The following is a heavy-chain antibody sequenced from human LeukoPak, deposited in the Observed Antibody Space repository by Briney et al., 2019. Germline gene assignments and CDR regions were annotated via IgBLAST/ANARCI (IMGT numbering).Heavy chain of an antibody. V-gene: IGHV3-7*01. CDR1: GFTFSSYW. CDR2: IKQDGSEK. J-gene: IGHJ5*02. Sequence: GGSLRLSCAASGFTFSSYWMSWVRQAPGKGLEWVANIKQDGSEKYYVDSVKGRFTISRDNAKNSLYLQMNSLRAEDTAVYYCARESYYHDSSGYYYSGANWFDPWGQGTLVTVSS. CDR3: ARESYYHDSSGYYYSGANWFDP. D-gene: IGHD3-22*01.